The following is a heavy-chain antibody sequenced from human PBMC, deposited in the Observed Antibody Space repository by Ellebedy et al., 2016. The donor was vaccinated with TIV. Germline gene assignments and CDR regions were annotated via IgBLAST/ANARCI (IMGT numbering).Heavy chain of an antibody. J-gene: IGHJ4*02. Sequence: SETLSLTCTVSGGSISSGGYYWSWIRQHPGKGLEWIGYIYYSGSTYYNPSLKSRVTISVDTSKNQFSLKLSSVTAADTAVYYCARLDLYSSGADYWGQGTLVTVSS. CDR1: GGSISSGGYY. CDR2: IYYSGST. CDR3: ARLDLYSSGADY. D-gene: IGHD6-19*01. V-gene: IGHV4-31*03.